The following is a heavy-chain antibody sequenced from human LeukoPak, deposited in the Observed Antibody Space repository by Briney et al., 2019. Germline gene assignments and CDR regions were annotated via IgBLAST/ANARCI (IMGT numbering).Heavy chain of an antibody. CDR1: GASISSYY. CDR2: IYYSGYT. V-gene: IGHV4-59*01. CDR3: ARDAGPYCTTTSCYVDY. D-gene: IGHD2-2*01. J-gene: IGHJ4*02. Sequence: SETLSLTCTVSGASISSYYWSWIRQPPGKGLEWIGCIYYSGYTNYNPSLKSRVTMSVDTSKNQFSLKVSSVTAADTAVYYCARDAGPYCTTTSCYVDYWGRGTLVTVSS.